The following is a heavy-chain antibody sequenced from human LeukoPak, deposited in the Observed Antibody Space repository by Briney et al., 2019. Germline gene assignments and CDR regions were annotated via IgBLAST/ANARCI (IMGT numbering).Heavy chain of an antibody. J-gene: IGHJ4*02. V-gene: IGHV4-39*01. CDR3: ARRRDGYNEDFFDY. Sequence: SETLSLTCTVSGGSISSSSYYWGWIRQPPGKGLEWIGRISYSGSTNYNPSLKSRVTMSLDTSKNQFSLNLSSVTAADTAVYYCARRRDGYNEDFFDYWGQGTLVTVSS. CDR1: GGSISSSSYY. D-gene: IGHD5-24*01. CDR2: ISYSGST.